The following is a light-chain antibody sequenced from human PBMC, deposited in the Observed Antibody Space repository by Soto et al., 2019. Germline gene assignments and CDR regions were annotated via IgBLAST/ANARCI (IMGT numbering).Light chain of an antibody. CDR2: DVS. Sequence: DIQMTQSPSSLSASVGDRITITCRSSQNIITYLNWYQQKPGKAPKLLIYDVSTLQSRAPSRFSGSGSGTDFTLTISSLQSEHFETYFCQQSYNFPRTFGQGTKVDIK. CDR1: QNIITY. CDR3: QQSYNFPRT. J-gene: IGKJ2*01. V-gene: IGKV1-39*01.